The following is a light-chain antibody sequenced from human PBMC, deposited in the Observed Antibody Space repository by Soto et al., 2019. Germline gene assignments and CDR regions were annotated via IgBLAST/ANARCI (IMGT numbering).Light chain of an antibody. Sequence: QSALTQPASVSGSPGQSITISCTGTSSDVGGYNYVSWYQQHPGKAPKLMIYEVSSRPSGVSNRFSGFKSGNTASLTISGLQAEDEADYYCSSYRSSNTWVFGGGTKVTVL. CDR2: EVS. V-gene: IGLV2-14*01. J-gene: IGLJ3*02. CDR3: SSYRSSNTWV. CDR1: SSDVGGYNY.